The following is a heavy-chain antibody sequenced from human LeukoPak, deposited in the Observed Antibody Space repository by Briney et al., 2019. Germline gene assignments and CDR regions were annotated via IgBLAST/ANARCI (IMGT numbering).Heavy chain of an antibody. CDR2: IYYSGST. J-gene: IGHJ4*02. V-gene: IGHV4-59*01. CDR3: ARVANYYGSGSYYYYFDY. D-gene: IGHD3-10*01. CDR1: GGSISSYY. Sequence: SETLSLTCTVSGGSISSYYWSWIRQPPGKGLEWIGYIYYSGSTNYNPSLKSRVTISVDTSKNQFSLKLSSVTAADTAVYYCARVANYYGSGSYYYYFDYWGQGTLVTVSS.